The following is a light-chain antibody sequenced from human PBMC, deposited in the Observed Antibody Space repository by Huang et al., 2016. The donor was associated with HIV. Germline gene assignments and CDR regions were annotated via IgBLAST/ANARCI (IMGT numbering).Light chain of an antibody. CDR3: QQRNNWPPVYT. CDR1: QSVSSY. J-gene: IGKJ2*01. CDR2: DAS. Sequence: EIVLTQSPATLSLSPGERSTLSCRASQSVSSYFAWYQQNPGQAPRLIIYDASNRATGIPARFSGSGSGTDFTLTISSLEPEDFAIYYCQQRNNWPPVYTFGQGTKLEIK. V-gene: IGKV3-11*01.